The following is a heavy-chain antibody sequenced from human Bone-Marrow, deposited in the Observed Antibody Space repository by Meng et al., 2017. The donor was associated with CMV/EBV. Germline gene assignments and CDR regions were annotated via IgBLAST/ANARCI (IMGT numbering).Heavy chain of an antibody. D-gene: IGHD3-22*01. CDR1: GYYFTKQG. J-gene: IGHJ4*02. Sequence: SGYYFTKQGISCVRQAPGQGLEWMGWISAYNGYTNFAQVFQGRVTLTTDTSTDTAYMELMSLRSDDTAVYYCARSPLYFYDSSGYEDWGQGTLVTVSS. CDR3: ARSPLYFYDSSGYED. CDR2: ISAYNGYT. V-gene: IGHV1-18*01.